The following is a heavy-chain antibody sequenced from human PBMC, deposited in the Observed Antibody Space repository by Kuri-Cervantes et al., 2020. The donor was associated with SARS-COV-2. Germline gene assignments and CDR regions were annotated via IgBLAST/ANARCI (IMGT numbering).Heavy chain of an antibody. D-gene: IGHD6-13*01. CDR3: ARDLSSSWSHNWFDP. CDR2: IIPILGIA. J-gene: IGHJ5*02. CDR1: GGTFSSYA. Sequence: SVQVSCKASGGTFSSYAISWLRQAAGQGLEWMGRIIPILGIANYAQKFQGRVTITADKSTSTAYMELSSLRSEDTAVYYCARDLSSSWSHNWFDPWGQGTLVTVSS. V-gene: IGHV1-69*04.